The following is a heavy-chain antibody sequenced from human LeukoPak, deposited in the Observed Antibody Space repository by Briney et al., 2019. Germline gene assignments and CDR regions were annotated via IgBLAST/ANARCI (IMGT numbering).Heavy chain of an antibody. Sequence: SETLSLTCTVSGYSISSGYHWGWIRQPPGEGLEWIGSIYHSGSTYYNPSLKSRFTISVDTSKNQFSLKLRSVTAADTAVYYCARRKVREVQKTLYYFDYWGQGTLVTVSS. J-gene: IGHJ4*02. CDR1: GYSISSGYH. D-gene: IGHD3-10*01. CDR3: ARRKVREVQKTLYYFDY. CDR2: IYHSGST. V-gene: IGHV4-38-2*02.